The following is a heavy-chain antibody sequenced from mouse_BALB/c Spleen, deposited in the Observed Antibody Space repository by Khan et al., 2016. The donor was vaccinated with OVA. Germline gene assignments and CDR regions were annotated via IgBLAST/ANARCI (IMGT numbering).Heavy chain of an antibody. CDR1: GFSLSRYN. Sequence: QVQLKQSGPGLVAPSQSLSITCTVSGFSLSRYNIHWVRQPPGKGLEWLGMIWGGGGTDYNSNLKSRLSICKDNYKSQVFLKRNSLQTGDTAIYYCVSAYYRYGGYYAMDYWGQGTSVTVSS. CDR3: VSAYYRYGGYYAMDY. CDR2: IWGGGGT. D-gene: IGHD2-14*01. J-gene: IGHJ4*01. V-gene: IGHV2-6-4*01.